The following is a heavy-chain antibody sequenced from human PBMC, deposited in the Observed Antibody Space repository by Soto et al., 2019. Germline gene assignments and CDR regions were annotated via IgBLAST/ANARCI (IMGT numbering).Heavy chain of an antibody. D-gene: IGHD2-15*01. CDR2: INPNSGGT. J-gene: IGHJ4*02. CDR1: GYTFTGYY. Sequence: GASVKVSCKASGYTFTGYYMHWVRQAPGQGLEWMGWINPNSGGTNYAQKFQGWVTMTRDTSISTAYMELSRLRSDDTAVYYCARELGYCSGGSCYSVAYDYWGQGTLVTVSS. V-gene: IGHV1-2*04. CDR3: ARELGYCSGGSCYSVAYDY.